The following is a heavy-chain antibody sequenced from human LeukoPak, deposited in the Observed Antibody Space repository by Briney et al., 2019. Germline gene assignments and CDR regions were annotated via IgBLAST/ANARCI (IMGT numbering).Heavy chain of an antibody. J-gene: IGHJ5*02. Sequence: SETLSLTCAVSGDSISSGDYSWSWIRQPSGKGLEWIGYIFHSGSSYYNPSLKSRVTISVDKSKNQFSLRLASVTAADTAVYYCARELWFVNAPGSWFDPWGQGTLVTVSS. CDR1: GDSISSGDYS. CDR2: IFHSGSS. V-gene: IGHV4-30-2*01. CDR3: ARELWFVNAPGSWFDP. D-gene: IGHD3-10*01.